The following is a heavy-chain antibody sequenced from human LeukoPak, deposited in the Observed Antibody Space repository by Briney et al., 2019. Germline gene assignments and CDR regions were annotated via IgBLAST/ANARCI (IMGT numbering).Heavy chain of an antibody. V-gene: IGHV3-7*01. Sequence: QPGGSLRLSCAASGFTFSTYWMSWVRQAPGKGLEWVANINQDGSEKYYVDSVKGRFTISRDNAKNSVYLQMNSLRAEDTAVYYCARARDGYSGYIGFAFDIWGQGTMVTVSS. CDR2: INQDGSEK. CDR3: ARARDGYSGYIGFAFDI. D-gene: IGHD5-12*01. J-gene: IGHJ3*02. CDR1: GFTFSTYW.